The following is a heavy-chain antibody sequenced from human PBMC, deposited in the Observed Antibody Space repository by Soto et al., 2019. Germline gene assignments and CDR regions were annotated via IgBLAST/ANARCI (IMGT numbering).Heavy chain of an antibody. D-gene: IGHD1-26*01. CDR1: SNTISSGYF. J-gene: IGHJ4*02. V-gene: IGHV4-38-2*02. CDR3: ARDWYRDGYNGGYFDY. CDR2: VYQSGST. Sequence: SDTLSLTCGVPSNTISSGYFWGCIQQPPGKGLECIGSVYQSGSTYYNPSLNSRVTISIDMSKNQFSLKLTSVSAADTAVYYCARDWYRDGYNGGYFDYWGQRSLVTVSS.